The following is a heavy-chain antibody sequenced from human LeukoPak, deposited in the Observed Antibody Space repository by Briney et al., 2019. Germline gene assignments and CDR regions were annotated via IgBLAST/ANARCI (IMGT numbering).Heavy chain of an antibody. V-gene: IGHV4-39*01. CDR2: IYYSGST. J-gene: IGHJ4*02. Sequence: SETLSLTCTVSGGSISSSSYYWGWIRQPPGKGLEWIGSIYYSGSTYYNPSLKSRVTISVDTYKNQFSLKLSSVTAADTAVYYCARHRQKRYCSSTSCPNHPFDYWGQGTLVTVSS. D-gene: IGHD2-2*01. CDR1: GGSISSSSYY. CDR3: ARHRQKRYCSSTSCPNHPFDY.